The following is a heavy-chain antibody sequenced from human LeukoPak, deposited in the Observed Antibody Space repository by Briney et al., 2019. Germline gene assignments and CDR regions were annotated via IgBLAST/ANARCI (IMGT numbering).Heavy chain of an antibody. V-gene: IGHV3-30-3*01. D-gene: IGHD4-23*01. CDR3: ARDHYGGNSWDWYFDL. CDR2: IQHDGGRT. Sequence: GRSLRLSCAASGFSFSTYTMNWVRQAPGKGLERVAGIQHDGGRTYYADSVKGRFTISRDNSKNTLYLEMNSLTPEDTALYYCARDHYGGNSWDWYFDLWGRGILVTESS. J-gene: IGHJ2*01. CDR1: GFSFSTYT.